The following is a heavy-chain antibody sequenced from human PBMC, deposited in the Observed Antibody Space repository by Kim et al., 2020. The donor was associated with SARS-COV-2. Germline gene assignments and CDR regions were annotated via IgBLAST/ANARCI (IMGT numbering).Heavy chain of an antibody. D-gene: IGHD3-10*01. CDR2: ITQTGTT. V-gene: IGHV4-34*01. CDR1: GRSLSGYY. CDR3: ARGKSEYFGSGRARSFDL. Sequence: SETLSLTCAVYGRSLSGYYWTWIRQAPGTGLQWIGEITQTGTTNYDPSLRGRVTISVAASEGQFSLVLASATAADTALYYCARGKSEYFGSGRARSFDLWGRGSRVTVSS. J-gene: IGHJ2*01.